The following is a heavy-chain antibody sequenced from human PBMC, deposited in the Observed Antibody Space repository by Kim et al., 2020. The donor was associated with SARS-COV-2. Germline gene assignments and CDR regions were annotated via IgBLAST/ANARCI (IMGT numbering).Heavy chain of an antibody. CDR3: ARDFSLWQLVVGY. V-gene: IGHV3-21*01. CDR1: GFTFSSYS. Sequence: GGSLRLSCAASGFTFSSYSMNWVRQAPGKGLEWVSSISSSSSYIYYADSVKGRFTISRDNAKNSLYLQMNSLRAEDTAVYYCARDFSLWQLVVGYWGQGTLVTVSS. J-gene: IGHJ4*02. CDR2: ISSSSSYI. D-gene: IGHD6-6*01.